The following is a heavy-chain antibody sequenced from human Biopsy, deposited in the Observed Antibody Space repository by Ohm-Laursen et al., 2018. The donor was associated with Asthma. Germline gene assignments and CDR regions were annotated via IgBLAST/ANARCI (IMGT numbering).Heavy chain of an antibody. CDR2: IFDSGST. D-gene: IGHD3-22*01. CDR3: ARDKEYYYDSSGYYHHGGAYDI. J-gene: IGHJ3*02. Sequence: TLSLTCIVSGGSISTYYWSWIRQPPGKGLEWIGYIFDSGSTNYNPSLLGRVTISVDTSKNQFSLILYSVTPADTAVYYCARDKEYYYDSSGYYHHGGAYDIWGQGTMVNVSS. V-gene: IGHV4-59*01. CDR1: GGSISTYY.